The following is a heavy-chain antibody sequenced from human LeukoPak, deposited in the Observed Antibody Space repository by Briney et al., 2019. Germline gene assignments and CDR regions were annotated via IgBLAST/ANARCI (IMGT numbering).Heavy chain of an antibody. D-gene: IGHD5-24*01. CDR2: ISGSGGNT. J-gene: IGHJ4*02. CDR3: AKGGWLEY. CDR1: GFTFINYG. Sequence: QPGGSLRLSCEASGFTFINYGMSWVRQAPGKGLEWVSGISGSGGNTYYADSAKGRFTISRDDSENTLYLQMNSLRAEDTAVYYCAKGGWLEYWGQGTLVTVSS. V-gene: IGHV3-23*01.